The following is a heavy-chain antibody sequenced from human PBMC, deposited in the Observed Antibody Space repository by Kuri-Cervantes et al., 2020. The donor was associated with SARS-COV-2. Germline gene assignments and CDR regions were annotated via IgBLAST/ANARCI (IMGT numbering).Heavy chain of an antibody. D-gene: IGHD2-15*01. CDR1: GGSISSSSYY. CDR2: IYHSGST. Sequence: ESLKISCTVSGGSISSSSYYWGWIRQPPGKGLEWIGSIYHSGSTYYNPPLKSRVTISVDTSKNQFSLKLSSVTAADTAVYYCARDGCGGSCYGYYYMDVWGKGTLVTVSS. J-gene: IGHJ6*03. CDR3: ARDGCGGSCYGYYYMDV. V-gene: IGHV4-39*07.